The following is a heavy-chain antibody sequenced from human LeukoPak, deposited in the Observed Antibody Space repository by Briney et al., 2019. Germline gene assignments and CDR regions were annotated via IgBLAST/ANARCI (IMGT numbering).Heavy chain of an antibody. CDR2: MNPNSGNT. D-gene: IGHD6-19*01. CDR3: AREVLAVAGTSDDY. Sequence: ASVKVSCKASGYTFTSYDINWVRQATGQGLEWMGWMNPNSGNTGYAQKFQGRVTMTRNTSISTAYMELSSLRSEDTAVYYCAREVLAVAGTSDDYRGQGTLVTVSS. CDR1: GYTFTSYD. J-gene: IGHJ4*02. V-gene: IGHV1-8*01.